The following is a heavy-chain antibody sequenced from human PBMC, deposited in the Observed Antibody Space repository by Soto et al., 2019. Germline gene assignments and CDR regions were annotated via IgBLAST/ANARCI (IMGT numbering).Heavy chain of an antibody. Sequence: QVQLQESGPGLVKPSETLSLTCTVSGGSISSYYWSWIRQPPGKGLEWIGYIYYSGSTNYNPSLKSRVTISVDTSKNQFSLKLSSVTAADTAVYYCARTPRYYYDSSGYYGLFDYWGQGTLVTVSS. CDR3: ARTPRYYYDSSGYYGLFDY. CDR2: IYYSGST. V-gene: IGHV4-59*01. D-gene: IGHD3-22*01. CDR1: GGSISSYY. J-gene: IGHJ4*02.